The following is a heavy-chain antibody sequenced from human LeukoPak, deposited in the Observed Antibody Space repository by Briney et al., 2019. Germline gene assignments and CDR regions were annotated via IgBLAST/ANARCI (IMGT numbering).Heavy chain of an antibody. D-gene: IGHD3-22*01. CDR2: IIPIFGTA. V-gene: IGHV1-69*13. J-gene: IGHJ4*02. Sequence: SVKVSCKASGGTFSSYAISWVRQAPGQGLEWMGGIIPIFGTANYAQKFQGRVTITADESTSTAYMELSSQRSEDTAVYYCASLYYDSSGSFYYFDYWGQGTLVTVSS. CDR3: ASLYYDSSGSFYYFDY. CDR1: GGTFSSYA.